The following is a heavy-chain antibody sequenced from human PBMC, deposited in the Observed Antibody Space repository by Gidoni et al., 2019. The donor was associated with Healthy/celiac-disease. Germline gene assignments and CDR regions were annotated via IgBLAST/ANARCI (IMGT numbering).Heavy chain of an antibody. D-gene: IGHD6-13*01. J-gene: IGHJ1*01. V-gene: IGHV1-69*01. CDR1: GGSFISYA. Sequence: QVQLVQSGAEVKKPGSSVKVSCQASGGSFISYAISWVRQAPGQGLEWMAGIIPIFGTENYAQKFQGRVTITADESTSTAYMELSSLRSEDTAVYYCAREGSYSSSWYTEYFQHWGQGTLVTVSS. CDR2: IIPIFGTE. CDR3: AREGSYSSSWYTEYFQH.